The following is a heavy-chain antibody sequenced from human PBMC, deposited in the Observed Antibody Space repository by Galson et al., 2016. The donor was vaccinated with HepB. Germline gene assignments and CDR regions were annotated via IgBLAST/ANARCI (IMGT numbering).Heavy chain of an antibody. V-gene: IGHV4-39*01. Sequence: SETLSLTCIVSGGSISRDYYWGWIRQPPGRGLEWIGGIYSNEDTYYNPSVKSRVTISVDTSKNQFSLRLNSVTAADTGVYYCATGIVVAGKYYYYYMDVWGKGTTVTVSS. J-gene: IGHJ6*03. D-gene: IGHD6-19*01. CDR3: ATGIVVAGKYYYYYMDV. CDR2: IYSNEDT. CDR1: GGSISRDYY.